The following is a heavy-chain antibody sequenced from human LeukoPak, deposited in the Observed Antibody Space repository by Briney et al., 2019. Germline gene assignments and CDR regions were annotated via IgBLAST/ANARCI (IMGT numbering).Heavy chain of an antibody. CDR1: GFTFGDYA. D-gene: IGHD3-22*01. CDR2: IRSKAYGGTT. Sequence: GGSLRLSCTASGFTFGDYAMSWVRQAPGKGLEWVGFIRSKAYGGTTEYAASVKGRFTISRDDSKSIAYLQMNSLTTEDTAVYYCTRGGPENYYDSSGYYYWGQGTLVTVPS. V-gene: IGHV3-49*04. J-gene: IGHJ4*02. CDR3: TRGGPENYYDSSGYYY.